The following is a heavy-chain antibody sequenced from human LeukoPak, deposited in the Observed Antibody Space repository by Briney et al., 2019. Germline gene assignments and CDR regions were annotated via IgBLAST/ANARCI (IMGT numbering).Heavy chain of an antibody. Sequence: GASVKVSCKASGYTFTSYGISWVRQAPGQGLEWMGWISAYNGNTNYAQKLQGRVTMTTDTSTSTAYMELRSLRSDDTAVYYCASGYYYGSGSLPFDYWGQGTLVTVSS. CDR1: GYTFTSYG. J-gene: IGHJ4*02. D-gene: IGHD3-10*01. CDR3: ASGYYYGSGSLPFDY. CDR2: ISAYNGNT. V-gene: IGHV1-18*01.